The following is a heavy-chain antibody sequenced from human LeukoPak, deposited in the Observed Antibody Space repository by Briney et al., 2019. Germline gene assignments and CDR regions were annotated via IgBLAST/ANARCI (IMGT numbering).Heavy chain of an antibody. V-gene: IGHV1-18*01. CDR2: ISAYNGNT. CDR3: AREQYSNYLYYYYYGMDV. Sequence: VASVKVSCKASGYTFTSYGISWVRQAPGQGLEWMGWISAYNGNTNYAQKLQGRVTMTTDTSTSTAYMELRSLRSDDTAVYYCAREQYSNYLYYYYYGMDVWGQGTTVTVSS. D-gene: IGHD4-11*01. J-gene: IGHJ6*02. CDR1: GYTFTSYG.